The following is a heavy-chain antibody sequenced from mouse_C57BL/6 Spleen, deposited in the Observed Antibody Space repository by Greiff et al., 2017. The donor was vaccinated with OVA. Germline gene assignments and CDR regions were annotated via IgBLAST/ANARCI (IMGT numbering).Heavy chain of an antibody. CDR1: GYTFTDYY. D-gene: IGHD1-1*01. V-gene: IGHV1-19*01. J-gene: IGHJ1*03. CDR3: ARVYGSSYGYFDV. CDR2: INPYNGGT. Sequence: VQLQQSGPVLVKPGASVKMSCKASGYTFTDYYMNWVKQSHGKSLEWIGVINPYNGGTSYNQKFKGKATLTVDKSSSTAYMELNSLTSEDSAVYYCARVYGSSYGYFDVWGTGTTVTVSS.